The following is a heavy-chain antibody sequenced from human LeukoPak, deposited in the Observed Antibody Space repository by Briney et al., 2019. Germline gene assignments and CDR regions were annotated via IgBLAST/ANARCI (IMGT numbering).Heavy chain of an antibody. CDR3: ARDRRSSYSSSSDRPGYFDY. Sequence: ASVKASCKASGYTFTSYYMHWVRQAPGQGLEWMGIINPSGGSTSYAQKFQGRVTMTRDMSTSTVYMELSSLRSEDTAVYYCARDRRSSYSSSSDRPGYFDYWGQGTLVTVSS. J-gene: IGHJ4*02. V-gene: IGHV1-46*01. CDR1: GYTFTSYY. CDR2: INPSGGST. D-gene: IGHD6-6*01.